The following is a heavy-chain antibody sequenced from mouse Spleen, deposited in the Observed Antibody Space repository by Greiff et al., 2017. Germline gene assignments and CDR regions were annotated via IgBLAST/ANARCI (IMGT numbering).Heavy chain of an antibody. CDR3: ARYGTHAMDY. J-gene: IGHJ4*01. CDR1: GYTFTSYW. V-gene: IGHV1-64*01. CDR2: IHPNSGST. Sequence: QVQLQQSGAELVKPGASVKLSCKASGYTFTSYWMHWVKQRPGQGLEWIGMIHPNSGSTNYNEKFKSKATLTVDKSSSTAYMQLSSLTSEDSAVYYCARYGTHAMDYWGQGTSVTVSS. D-gene: IGHD1-1*02.